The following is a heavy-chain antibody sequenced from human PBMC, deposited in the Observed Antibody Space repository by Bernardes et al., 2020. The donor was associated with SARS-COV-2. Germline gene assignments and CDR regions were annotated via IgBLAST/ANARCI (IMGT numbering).Heavy chain of an antibody. CDR3: ARGIVGATHAVPDY. Sequence: LRLSCAASGFIPNSYGMHWVRQAPGQGLEWVAVIFFDGSQEYYADSVKGRFDISRDNAKRMVYLQMNNLRPEDTGVYYCARGIVGATHAVPDYWGQGTLVTVSS. CDR2: IFFDGSQE. V-gene: IGHV3-33*01. J-gene: IGHJ4*02. D-gene: IGHD1-26*01. CDR1: GFIPNSYG.